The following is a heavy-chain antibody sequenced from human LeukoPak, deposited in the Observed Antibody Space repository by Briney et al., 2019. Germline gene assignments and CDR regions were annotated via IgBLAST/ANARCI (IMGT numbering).Heavy chain of an antibody. CDR3: ARNRLSDV. CDR1: GFTFSSYA. CDR2: ISISRSYI. Sequence: PGGSLRLSCAASGFTFSSYAMSWVRQAPGKGLEWVSSISISRSYIYYADSVKCRFTISRDNAKNSLYLQMNSLRAEDTAVYYCARNRLSDVWGKGTTVTVSS. V-gene: IGHV3-21*01. D-gene: IGHD5-12*01. J-gene: IGHJ6*04.